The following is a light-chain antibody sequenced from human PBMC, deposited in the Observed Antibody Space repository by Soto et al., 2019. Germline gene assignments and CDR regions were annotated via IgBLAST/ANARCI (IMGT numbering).Light chain of an antibody. CDR3: QQHINRLS. CDR1: QSVSNY. J-gene: IGKJ4*01. Sequence: EIVLTQSPATLSLSPGERATLSCRASQSVSNYLAWYQQKPGQAPRLLIYDASNRATGIPARFSGSGSGTDFTLTIRTLEPEDFEVYYCQQHINRLSFGGGTNVEIK. V-gene: IGKV3-11*01. CDR2: DAS.